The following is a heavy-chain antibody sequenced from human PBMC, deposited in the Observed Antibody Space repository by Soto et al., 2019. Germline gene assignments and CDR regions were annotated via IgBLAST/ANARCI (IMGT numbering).Heavy chain of an antibody. J-gene: IGHJ6*02. CDR3: ARLTTMIISLNMDV. Sequence: PGESLKISCKGSGYSFTTYWISWVRQMPGKGLEWMGRIDPSDSYTNYSPSFQGHVTISADKSISNAYLQWSSLKASDTAMYYCARLTTMIISLNMDVWGQGTTVTVSS. V-gene: IGHV5-10-1*01. CDR1: GYSFTTYW. D-gene: IGHD3-22*01. CDR2: IDPSDSYT.